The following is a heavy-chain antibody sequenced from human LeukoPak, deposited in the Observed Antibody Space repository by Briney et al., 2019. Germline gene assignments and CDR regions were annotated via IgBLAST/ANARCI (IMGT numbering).Heavy chain of an antibody. CDR2: IYHSGTT. CDR3: ARLVGDCSGGSCYDYYYMDV. D-gene: IGHD2-15*01. Sequence: SETLSLTCTVSGYSINSGYYWGWIRQPPGKGLEWIGSIYHSGTTYYNPSLRRRVTISVDTSKNQFSLKLSSVTAADTAVYYCARLVGDCSGGSCYDYYYMDVWGKGTTVTVSS. V-gene: IGHV4-38-2*02. CDR1: GYSINSGYY. J-gene: IGHJ6*03.